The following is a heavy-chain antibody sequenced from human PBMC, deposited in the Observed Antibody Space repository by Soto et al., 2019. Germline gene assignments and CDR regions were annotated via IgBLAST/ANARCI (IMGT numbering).Heavy chain of an antibody. Sequence: ASVKVSCKASGYTFTSFAIGWVRQAPGQGLEWMGWISPYNGHTIYTQELKGRVTMTTETSTTTAYMELRSLRSADTAMYYCVRVTFGDLSWFDPWGQGTLVTVSS. J-gene: IGHJ5*02. CDR1: GYTFTSFA. CDR2: ISPYNGHT. CDR3: VRVTFGDLSWFDP. D-gene: IGHD3-10*01. V-gene: IGHV1-18*01.